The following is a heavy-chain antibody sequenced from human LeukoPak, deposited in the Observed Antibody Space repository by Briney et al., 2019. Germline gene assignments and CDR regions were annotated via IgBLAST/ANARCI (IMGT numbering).Heavy chain of an antibody. V-gene: IGHV4-34*01. Sequence: PSETLSLTCAVYGGSFSGYYWSWIRQPPGKGLEWIGELHHSGSNNYNPSLKSRVTISVDTSKNQFSLKLSSVTAADTAVYYCARGAADWDIVVVPAAMLDYWGQGTLVTVSS. CDR2: LHHSGSN. D-gene: IGHD2-2*01. CDR1: GGSFSGYY. J-gene: IGHJ4*02. CDR3: ARGAADWDIVVVPAAMLDY.